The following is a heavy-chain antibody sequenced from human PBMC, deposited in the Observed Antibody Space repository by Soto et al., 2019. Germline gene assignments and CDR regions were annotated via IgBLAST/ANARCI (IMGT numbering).Heavy chain of an antibody. Sequence: GGSLRLSCAASGFTFSSYAMSWLRQAPGKGLEWVSAISGSGGSTYYADSVKGRFTISRDNSKNTLYLQMNSLRAEDTAVYYCAKDLGYYDSSGYDYWGQGTLVTVSS. CDR2: ISGSGGST. V-gene: IGHV3-23*01. D-gene: IGHD3-22*01. J-gene: IGHJ4*02. CDR1: GFTFSSYA. CDR3: AKDLGYYDSSGYDY.